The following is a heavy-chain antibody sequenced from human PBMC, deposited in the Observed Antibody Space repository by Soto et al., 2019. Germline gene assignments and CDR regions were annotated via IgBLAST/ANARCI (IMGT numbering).Heavy chain of an antibody. CDR2: ISAHNGNT. V-gene: IGHV1-18*01. Sequence: QVHLVKSGAEVKKPGASVKVSCKGSGYIFTTYGITWVRQAPGQGLEWMGWISAHNGNTNYAQKLQGRVTVTRDTSTRAAYMELRNLRSDDTAVYYCARGRYGDYWGQGALGTVSS. CDR1: GYIFTTYG. J-gene: IGHJ4*02. D-gene: IGHD1-1*01. CDR3: ARGRYGDY.